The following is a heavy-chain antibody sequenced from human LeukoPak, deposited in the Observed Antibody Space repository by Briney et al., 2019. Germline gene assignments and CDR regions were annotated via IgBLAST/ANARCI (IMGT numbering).Heavy chain of an antibody. CDR2: ISFDGSNK. V-gene: IGHV3-30*18. Sequence: GGSLRLSCAASGFSFSDYGIHWVRQAPGKGLEWVAVISFDGSNKYYADSVKGRFTISRDNSKTTLSLQMNNLRVEDTAVYYCAKDGAYINYQYYFDSWGRGTLVTVSS. J-gene: IGHJ4*02. CDR1: GFSFSDYG. CDR3: AKDGAYINYQYYFDS. D-gene: IGHD4-11*01.